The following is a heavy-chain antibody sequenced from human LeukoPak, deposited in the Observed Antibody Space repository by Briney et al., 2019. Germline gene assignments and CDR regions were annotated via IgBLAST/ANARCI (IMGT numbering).Heavy chain of an antibody. J-gene: IGHJ4*02. D-gene: IGHD3-10*01. V-gene: IGHV4-59*01. CDR1: GGSISSYY. CDR3: ARVTMVRGVYFDY. Sequence: SETLSLTCTVSGGSISSYYWSWIRQPPGKGLEWIGYIYYSGSTNYNPSLKSRVTISVDTSKSQFSLKLSSVTAADTAVYYCARVTMVRGVYFDYWGQGTLVTVSS. CDR2: IYYSGST.